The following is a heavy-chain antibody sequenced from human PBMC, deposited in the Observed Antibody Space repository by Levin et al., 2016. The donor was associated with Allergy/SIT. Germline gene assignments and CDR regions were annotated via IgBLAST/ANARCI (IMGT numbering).Heavy chain of an antibody. CDR2: IYYSGST. J-gene: IGHJ5*02. CDR3: ARDIDDYRGGLGFDP. V-gene: IGHV4-59*01. D-gene: IGHD3-16*01. Sequence: WIRQPPGKGLEWIGYIYYSGSTNYNPSLKSRVTMSLDTSKNQFSLKLNSVTAADTAVYYCARDIDDYRGGLGFDPWGQGTLVTVSS.